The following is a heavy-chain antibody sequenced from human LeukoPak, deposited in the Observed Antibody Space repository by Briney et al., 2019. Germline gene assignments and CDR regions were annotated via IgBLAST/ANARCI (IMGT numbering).Heavy chain of an antibody. D-gene: IGHD6-6*01. Sequence: GGSLRLSCATSGFTFSSNWMSWVRHVPGRGLDWVANIKPDGSAEYYAASVKGRFTVSRDNAKNSLYLQMNSLRVEDTAVYYCARANNSSSHNWSQGTLVTVSS. J-gene: IGHJ4*02. CDR3: ARANNSSSHN. CDR1: GFTFSSNW. V-gene: IGHV3-7*01. CDR2: IKPDGSAE.